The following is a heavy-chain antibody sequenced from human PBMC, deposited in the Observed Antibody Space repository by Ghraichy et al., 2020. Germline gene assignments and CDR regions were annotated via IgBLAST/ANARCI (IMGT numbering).Heavy chain of an antibody. J-gene: IGHJ6*02. D-gene: IGHD6-13*01. Sequence: GGSLRLSCAASGFTFTSFGLHWVRQAPGKGLEWVAVIWDDGSINYNADSVKGRFTISRDNSKNTLYLQMNSLRAEDTAIYYCARGLRIVAAGRYYYGMDVWGQGTTVTVSS. CDR3: ARGLRIVAAGRYYYGMDV. V-gene: IGHV3-33*01. CDR1: GFTFTSFG. CDR2: IWDDGSIN.